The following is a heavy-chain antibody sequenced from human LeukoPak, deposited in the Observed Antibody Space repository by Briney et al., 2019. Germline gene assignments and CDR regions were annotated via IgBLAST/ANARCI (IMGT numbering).Heavy chain of an antibody. CDR2: IWYDGNNK. CDR1: GFTFSSYG. J-gene: IGHJ4*02. V-gene: IGHV3-33*08. Sequence: GGSLRLSCAASGFTFSSYGMHWVRQAPGKGLEWVAVIWYDGNNKYYADSVRGRFTISRDNSKSTLYLQMNSLRAEDPAVFYCARGSLAGSSSWLDYWGQGTLVTVSS. CDR3: ARGSLAGSSSWLDY. D-gene: IGHD6-13*01.